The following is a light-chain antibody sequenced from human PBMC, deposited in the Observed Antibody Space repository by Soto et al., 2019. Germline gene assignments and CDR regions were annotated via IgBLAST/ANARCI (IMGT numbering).Light chain of an antibody. Sequence: DIQMTQSPSSLSASVGDRVTITCRASQSISSYLNWYQQKPGKAPKLLIYAASSLQSGVPSRFSGSGSGTGFTLTISSLQPEDFATYYCQHSYITPFTFGPGTKVDVK. CDR1: QSISSY. CDR3: QHSYITPFT. CDR2: AAS. V-gene: IGKV1-39*01. J-gene: IGKJ3*01.